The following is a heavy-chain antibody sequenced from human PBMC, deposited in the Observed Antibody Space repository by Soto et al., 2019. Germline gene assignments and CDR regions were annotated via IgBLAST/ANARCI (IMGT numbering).Heavy chain of an antibody. CDR2: IHNNGTT. Sequence: SETLSLTCSVSGGSVNTDNYYWTWVRQPPGKGLEWIGNIHNNGTTNYNPSLQNRVTLSIDTSKNQYSLQLTSVTAADAALYYCARDIRGFSRALDYWGREPRSPSPQ. D-gene: IGHD5-18*01. CDR1: GGSVNTDNYY. V-gene: IGHV4-61*01. J-gene: IGHJ4*02. CDR3: ARDIRGFSRALDY.